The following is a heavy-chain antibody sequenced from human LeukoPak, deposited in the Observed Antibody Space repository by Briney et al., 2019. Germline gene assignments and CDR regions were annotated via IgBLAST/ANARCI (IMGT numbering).Heavy chain of an antibody. CDR1: GYSFTNYW. CDR3: AIPYFYGSGSSNYYFGY. CDR2: IYPGDSDT. J-gene: IGHJ4*02. Sequence: GESLKISCKGSGYSFTNYWIGWVPQMPGKGLEWMGIIYPGDSDTTYSPSFQGQVSISTDKSINTAYLQWSSLKASDTAMYYCAIPYFYGSGSSNYYFGYWGQGTLVTVSS. V-gene: IGHV5-51*01. D-gene: IGHD3-10*01.